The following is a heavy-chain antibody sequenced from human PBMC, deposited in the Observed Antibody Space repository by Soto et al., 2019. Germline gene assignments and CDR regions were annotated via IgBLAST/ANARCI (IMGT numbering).Heavy chain of an antibody. V-gene: IGHV3-48*02. D-gene: IGHD5-12*01. CDR2: ISSSRSSI. Sequence: GSLRLSCAASGFTFSSYWMHWVRQAPGKGLEWVSYISSSRSSINYADSAKGRFTISRDNAKNTLYLQMNSLRDEDTAVYYCARDIRGYSGYDYVFWGQGTLVTVSS. CDR1: GFTFSSYW. CDR3: ARDIRGYSGYDYVF. J-gene: IGHJ4*02.